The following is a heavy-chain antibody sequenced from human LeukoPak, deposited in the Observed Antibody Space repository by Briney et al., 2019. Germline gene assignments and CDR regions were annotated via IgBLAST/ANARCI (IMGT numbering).Heavy chain of an antibody. J-gene: IGHJ6*03. CDR3: ARGGDYGDYNYYYYYYMDV. V-gene: IGHV4-34*01. CDR2: INHSGST. D-gene: IGHD4-17*01. CDR1: GGAFSGYY. Sequence: SENLSLTCAVYGGAFSGYYWSWLRQPPGKGLEWIGEINHSGSTNYNPSLKSRVTISVDTSKNQFSLKLSSVTAADTAVYYCARGGDYGDYNYYYYYYMDVWGKGTTVTVSS.